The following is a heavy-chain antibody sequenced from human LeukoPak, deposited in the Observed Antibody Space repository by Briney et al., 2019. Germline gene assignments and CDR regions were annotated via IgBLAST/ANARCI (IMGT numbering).Heavy chain of an antibody. D-gene: IGHD1-1*01. J-gene: IGHJ5*02. CDR2: VCYSGST. Sequence: SETLPLTCTVSGGSVSTSSYCWGWIRQPPGKGLEWIGSVCYSGSTYYSPSLKSRVTISVDMSKTQFSLKLSSVTAADTAVYYCAREIQPWGQGILVTVSS. V-gene: IGHV4-39*07. CDR3: AREIQP. CDR1: GGSVSTSSYC.